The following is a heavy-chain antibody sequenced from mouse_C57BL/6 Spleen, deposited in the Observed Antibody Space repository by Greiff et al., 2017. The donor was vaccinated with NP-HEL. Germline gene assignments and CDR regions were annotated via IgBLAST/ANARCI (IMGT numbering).Heavy chain of an antibody. V-gene: IGHV1-5*01. CDR1: GYTFTSYW. CDR2: IYPGNSDT. J-gene: IGHJ3*01. Sequence: EVQLQQSGTVLARPGASVKMSCKTSGYTFTSYWMHWVKQRPGQGLEWIGAIYPGNSDTSYNQKFKGKAKLTAVTSASTAYMELSSLTNEDSAVYYCTIYYYGSSYVGFAYWGQGTLVTVSA. D-gene: IGHD1-1*01. CDR3: TIYYYGSSYVGFAY.